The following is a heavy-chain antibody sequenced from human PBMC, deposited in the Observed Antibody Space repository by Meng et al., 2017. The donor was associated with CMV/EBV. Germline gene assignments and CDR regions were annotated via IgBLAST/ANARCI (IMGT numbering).Heavy chain of an antibody. J-gene: IGHJ6*02. Sequence: GESLKISCVASGFTFSSYEMNWVHQAPGKGLEWVSYISSSGSTIYYADSVKGRFTISRDNAKNSLYLQMNSLRAEDTAVYYCAREGKITMATDVWGQGTTVTVSS. V-gene: IGHV3-48*03. D-gene: IGHD3-10*01. CDR1: GFTFSSYE. CDR2: ISSSGSTI. CDR3: AREGKITMATDV.